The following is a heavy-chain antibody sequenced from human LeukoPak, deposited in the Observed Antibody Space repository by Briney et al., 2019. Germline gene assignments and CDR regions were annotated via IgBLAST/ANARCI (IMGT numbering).Heavy chain of an antibody. CDR1: GFTFSSYG. V-gene: IGHV3-33*01. CDR3: ARDYYYGSGSYLAPRVMDV. CDR2: IWYDGSNK. J-gene: IGHJ6*02. D-gene: IGHD3-10*01. Sequence: GGSLRLSCAASGFTFSSYGMLWVRQAPGKGLEWVAVIWYDGSNKYYADSVKGRFTISRDNSKNTLYLQMNSLRAEDTAVYYCARDYYYGSGSYLAPRVMDVWGQGTTVTVSS.